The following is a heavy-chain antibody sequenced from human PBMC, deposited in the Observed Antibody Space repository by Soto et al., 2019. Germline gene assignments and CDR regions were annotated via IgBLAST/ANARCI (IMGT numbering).Heavy chain of an antibody. CDR1: GFTCTSYG. CDR3: VSDRGYGHATVPYS. Sequence: QAHLVESGGGVAQPGRSLRLSCAASGFTCTSYGMHWVRQAPGTRLEWVAVISYDGGLQHYADSVKGRFTISRDNSKNMVLLQMNSLRAQDTAVYYCVSDRGYGHATVPYSWGQGTLVSVSS. D-gene: IGHD5-18*01. V-gene: IGHV3-30*03. CDR2: ISYDGGLQ. J-gene: IGHJ4*02.